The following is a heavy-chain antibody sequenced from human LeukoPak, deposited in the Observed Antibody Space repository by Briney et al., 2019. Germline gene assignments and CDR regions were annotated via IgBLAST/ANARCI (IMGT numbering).Heavy chain of an antibody. CDR1: GYSISSDYY. CDR3: ARNATNIATTGRGAGYFDY. Sequence: SETLSLTCAVSGYSISSDYYWGWIRQPPGKGLEWIGSIYQSGSTYYNPSLKSRVTISVDTSKNKFSLKLSSVTAADTAFYYCARNATNIATTGRGAGYFDYWGQGTLVTVSS. V-gene: IGHV4-38-2*01. CDR2: IYQSGST. J-gene: IGHJ4*02. D-gene: IGHD6-13*01.